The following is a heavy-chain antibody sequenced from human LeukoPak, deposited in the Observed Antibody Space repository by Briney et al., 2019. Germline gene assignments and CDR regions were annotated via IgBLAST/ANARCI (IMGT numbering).Heavy chain of an antibody. D-gene: IGHD2-2*01. CDR3: ASHKYPVQAFDV. CDR2: IHHSGST. Sequence: PSETLSLTCGVYGGSFNDYYWSWIRQSPGTGLEWIGEIHHSGSTNYNSSLESRVTISIDTSNNQFSLKLTSVTAADTAVYYCASHKYPVQAFDVWGQGTMVTDSS. J-gene: IGHJ3*01. CDR1: GGSFNDYY. V-gene: IGHV4-34*01.